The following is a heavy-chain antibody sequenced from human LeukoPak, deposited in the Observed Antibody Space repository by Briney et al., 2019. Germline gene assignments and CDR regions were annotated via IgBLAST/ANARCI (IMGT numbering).Heavy chain of an antibody. CDR1: GYTFTSYG. J-gene: IGHJ5*02. V-gene: IGHV1-18*01. D-gene: IGHD5-24*01. CDR2: ISAYNGNT. Sequence: GASVTVSCNASGYTFTSYGISWVRQAPGQGLEWMGWISAYNGNTNYAQKLQGRVTMTTDTSTSTAYMELRSLRSDDTAVYYCARDGEMATIRSNWFDPWGQGTLVTVSS. CDR3: ARDGEMATIRSNWFDP.